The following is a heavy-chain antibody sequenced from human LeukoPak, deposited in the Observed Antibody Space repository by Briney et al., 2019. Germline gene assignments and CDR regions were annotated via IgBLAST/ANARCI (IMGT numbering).Heavy chain of an antibody. Sequence: GGSLRLSCAVSGFTLTNHGVSWFRQAPGKELEWVSVIYSGGSTYYADSVKGRFTISRDNSKNTLYLQMNSLRAEDTAVYYCARDFLRSDGWFDPWGQGTLVTVSS. D-gene: IGHD5-24*01. CDR2: IYSGGST. CDR1: GFTLTNHG. CDR3: ARDFLRSDGWFDP. J-gene: IGHJ5*02. V-gene: IGHV3-53*01.